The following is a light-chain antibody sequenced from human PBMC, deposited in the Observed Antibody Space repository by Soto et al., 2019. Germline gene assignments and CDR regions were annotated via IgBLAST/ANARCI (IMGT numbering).Light chain of an antibody. CDR2: GAS. J-gene: IGKJ4*01. CDR1: QSVTNSY. Sequence: IVMTQSPVTLSVSPGERATLSCRASQSVTNSYLAWYQQKPGQAPRLLIFGASTRAAGIPARFSGSGSGTEFTLTISSLQSEDFAVYYCQQYSNWPLTFGGGTKVAIK. CDR3: QQYSNWPLT. V-gene: IGKV3-15*01.